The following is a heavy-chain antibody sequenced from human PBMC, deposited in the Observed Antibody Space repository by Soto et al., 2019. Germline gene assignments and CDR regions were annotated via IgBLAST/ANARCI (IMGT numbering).Heavy chain of an antibody. CDR2: IYYSGSA. V-gene: IGHV4-39*01. J-gene: IGHJ5*02. Sequence: SETLSLTCSVSGGSLSSSRFYWAWILQSPGKGLEWIGSIYYSGSAYYNPSLKSRVTISVDTSKTQFSLKLKSVTAADTAVYYCARALSITVWFAPWGQRALVTVSS. D-gene: IGHD2-21*01. CDR3: ARALSITVWFAP. CDR1: GGSLSSSRFY.